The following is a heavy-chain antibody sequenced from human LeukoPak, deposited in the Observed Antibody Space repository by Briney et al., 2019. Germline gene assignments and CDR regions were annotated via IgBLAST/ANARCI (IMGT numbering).Heavy chain of an antibody. D-gene: IGHD3-10*01. J-gene: IGHJ4*02. Sequence: ASVKVSCKASGYTFTGYYMHWVRQAPGRGLEWMGWINPNSGGTNYAQKFQGRVTMTRDTSISTAYMELSRLRSDDTAVYYCARVPITMVRGVITRFDYWGQGTLVTVSS. CDR1: GYTFTGYY. CDR2: INPNSGGT. CDR3: ARVPITMVRGVITRFDY. V-gene: IGHV1-2*02.